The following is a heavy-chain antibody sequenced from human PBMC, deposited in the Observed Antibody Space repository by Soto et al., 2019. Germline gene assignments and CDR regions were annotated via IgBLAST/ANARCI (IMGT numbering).Heavy chain of an antibody. CDR1: GGSFSGYY. D-gene: IGHD2-15*01. V-gene: IGHV4-34*01. Sequence: SETLSLTCAVYGGSFSGYYWSWIRQPPGKGLEWIGEINHSGSTNYNPSLKSRVTISVDTSKNQFSLKLSSVTAADTAVYYCARVSPRYCSGGSCYPLFDYWGQGTLVPVSS. CDR2: INHSGST. CDR3: ARVSPRYCSGGSCYPLFDY. J-gene: IGHJ4*02.